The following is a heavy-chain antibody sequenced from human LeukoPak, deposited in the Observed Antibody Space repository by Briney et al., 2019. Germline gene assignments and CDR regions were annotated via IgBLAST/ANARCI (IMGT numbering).Heavy chain of an antibody. V-gene: IGHV3-49*03. Sequence: GGSLRLSCTASGFTFGDYAMSWFRQAPGKGLEWVGFIRSKAYGGTTEYAASVKGRFTISRDDSKSIAYLQMNSLKTEDTAVYYCTSEYDFWSGYYGDFDYWGQGTLATVSS. J-gene: IGHJ4*02. D-gene: IGHD3-3*01. CDR1: GFTFGDYA. CDR2: IRSKAYGGTT. CDR3: TSEYDFWSGYYGDFDY.